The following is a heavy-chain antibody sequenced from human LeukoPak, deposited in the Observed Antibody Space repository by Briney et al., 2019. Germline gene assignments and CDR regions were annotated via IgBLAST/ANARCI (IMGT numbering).Heavy chain of an antibody. CDR2: ISYEGSNK. Sequence: PGRSLRLSCAASGFTFSSYAMHWVRQAPGKGLEWVAVISYEGSNKYYADSVKGRFTISRDNANNTLYLQMNSLRAEDTAVYYCATPHYYDSSGYYYGFDYWGQGTLVTVSS. CDR1: GFTFSSYA. D-gene: IGHD3-22*01. CDR3: ATPHYYDSSGYYYGFDY. V-gene: IGHV3-30*04. J-gene: IGHJ4*02.